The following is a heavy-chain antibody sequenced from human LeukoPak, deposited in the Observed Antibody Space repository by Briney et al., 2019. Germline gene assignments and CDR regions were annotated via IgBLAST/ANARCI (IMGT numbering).Heavy chain of an antibody. D-gene: IGHD3-22*01. CDR3: AKEGPPYYYDSSGYYYRSDYFDY. Sequence: TGGSLRLSCAASGFTFSDYYMSWIRQAPGKGLEWVSAISGSGGSTYYADSVKGRFTISRDNSKNTLYLQMNSLRAEDTAVYYCAKEGPPYYYDSSGYYYRSDYFDYWGQGTLVTVSS. J-gene: IGHJ4*02. V-gene: IGHV3-23*01. CDR2: ISGSGGST. CDR1: GFTFSDYY.